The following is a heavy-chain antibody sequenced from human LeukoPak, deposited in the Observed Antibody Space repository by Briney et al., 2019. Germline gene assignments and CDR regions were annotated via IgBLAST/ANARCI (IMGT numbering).Heavy chain of an antibody. CDR2: IKSKTDGGTT. Sequence: GGSLRLSCAASGFAFSNAWMSWVRQAPGRGLEWVGRIKSKTDGGTTDYAAPVKGRFTISRDDSKNTLYPQMNSLKTEDTAVYYCTTYTKGVVIISWGQGTLVTVSS. CDR1: GFAFSNAW. D-gene: IGHD3-3*01. J-gene: IGHJ4*02. CDR3: TTYTKGVVIIS. V-gene: IGHV3-15*01.